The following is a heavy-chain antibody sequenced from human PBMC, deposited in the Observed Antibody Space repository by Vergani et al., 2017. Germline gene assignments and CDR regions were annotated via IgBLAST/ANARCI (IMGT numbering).Heavy chain of an antibody. V-gene: IGHV1-69*02. CDR2: IIPILGIA. Sequence: QVQLVQSGAEVKKPGSSVKVSCKASGGTFSSYTISWVRQAPGQGLEWMGRIIPILGIANYAQKFQGRVTITADESTSTAYMELSSLRSEDTAVYYCVGTHDYXGNQRGGLDWYFDLWGRGTLVTVSS. J-gene: IGHJ2*01. D-gene: IGHD4-23*01. CDR3: VGTHDYXGNQRGGLDWYFDL. CDR1: GGTFSSYT.